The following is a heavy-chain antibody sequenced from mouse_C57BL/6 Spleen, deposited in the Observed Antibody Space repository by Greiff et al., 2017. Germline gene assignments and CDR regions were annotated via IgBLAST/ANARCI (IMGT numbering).Heavy chain of an antibody. Sequence: VKLMESGAELVKPGASVKMSCKASGYTFTSYWITWVKQRPGQGLEWIGDIYPGSGSTNYNEKFKSKATLTVDTSSSTAYMQLSSLTSEDSAVYYCASPYYYGSSPYAMDYWGQGTSVTVSS. CDR3: ASPYYYGSSPYAMDY. V-gene: IGHV1-55*01. D-gene: IGHD1-1*01. CDR1: GYTFTSYW. CDR2: IYPGSGST. J-gene: IGHJ4*01.